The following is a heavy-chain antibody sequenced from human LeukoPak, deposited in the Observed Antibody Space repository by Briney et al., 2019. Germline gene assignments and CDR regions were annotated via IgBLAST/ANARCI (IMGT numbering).Heavy chain of an antibody. CDR1: GFTFSSYW. J-gene: IGHJ4*02. CDR2: IKQDGTDK. V-gene: IGHV3-7*01. CDR3: ARQYTSSWYALGYLDY. D-gene: IGHD6-13*01. Sequence: GGSLRLSCAASGFTFSSYWMTWVRQAPGKGLEWVANIKQDGTDKYYVDSVKGQFAISRDNAKNSLYLQMNSLRVDDTALYYCARQYTSSWYALGYLDYWGQRTLVTVSS.